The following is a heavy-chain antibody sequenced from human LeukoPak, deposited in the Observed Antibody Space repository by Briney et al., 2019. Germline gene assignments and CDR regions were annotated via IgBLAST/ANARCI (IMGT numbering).Heavy chain of an antibody. CDR1: GYSFTSYW. D-gene: IGHD3-22*01. CDR3: ARLSSTMIEVVLENAFDI. V-gene: IGHV5-51*01. J-gene: IGHJ3*02. Sequence: GESLKISCKGSGYSFTSYWIGWVRQMPGKGLEWMGIIYPGDSDTRYSPSFQGQVTISADKSISTAYLQWSSLKASDTAMYYCARLSSTMIEVVLENAFDIWGPGTMVTVSS. CDR2: IYPGDSDT.